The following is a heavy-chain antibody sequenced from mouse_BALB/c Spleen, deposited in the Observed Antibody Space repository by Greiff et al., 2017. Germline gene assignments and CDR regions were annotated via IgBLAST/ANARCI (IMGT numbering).Heavy chain of an antibody. CDR3: ATTVPATGDLNY. J-gene: IGHJ2*01. CDR1: GYTFTDYA. V-gene: IGHV1S137*01. D-gene: IGHD1-1*01. Sequence: VQRVESGAELVRPGVSVKISCKGSGYTFTDYAMHWVKQSHAKSLEWIGVISTYYGDASYNQKFKGKATMTVDKSSSTAYMELARLTSEDSAIYYCATTVPATGDLNYWGQGTTLTVSS. CDR2: ISTYYGDA.